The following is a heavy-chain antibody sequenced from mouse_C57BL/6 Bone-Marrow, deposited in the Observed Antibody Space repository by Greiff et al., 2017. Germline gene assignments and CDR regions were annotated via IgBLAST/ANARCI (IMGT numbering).Heavy chain of an antibody. CDR1: GYSFTSYY. J-gene: IGHJ1*03. D-gene: IGHD1-1*01. Sequence: QVQLQQSGPELVKPGASVKISCKASGYSFTSYYIHWVKQRPGQGLEWIGWIYPGSGNTKYNEKFKGKATLTADTSSSTAYMQLSSLTSEDSAVYYCESYDACYWYFDVWGTGTTVTVSS. CDR2: IYPGSGNT. CDR3: ESYDACYWYFDV. V-gene: IGHV1-66*01.